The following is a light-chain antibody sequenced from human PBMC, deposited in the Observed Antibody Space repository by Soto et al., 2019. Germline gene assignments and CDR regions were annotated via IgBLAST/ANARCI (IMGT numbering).Light chain of an antibody. CDR2: DAS. CDR1: QSISNY. Sequence: DIVLTQSPATLSLSPGERATLSCRASQSISNYLAWYQQRPGQAPRLLIYDASNRATGIPARFSGSWSGTDFTLTISSLEPEDFAVYYCQQRSNWPLLTFGGGTKVEIK. J-gene: IGKJ4*01. V-gene: IGKV3-11*01. CDR3: QQRSNWPLLT.